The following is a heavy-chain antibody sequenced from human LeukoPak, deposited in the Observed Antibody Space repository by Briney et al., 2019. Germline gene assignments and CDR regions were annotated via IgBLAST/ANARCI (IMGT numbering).Heavy chain of an antibody. CDR3: AREEHDYVWGSYRYYYYYGIDV. Sequence: GGSLRLSCAASGFTFGSYGMHWVRQSPGRGLEWLSFISFDGSNEFYADSLKGRFIISRDNSKDTLYLQMNSLRAEDTALYYCAREEHDYVWGSYRYYYYYGIDVWGQGTTVTVSS. CDR2: ISFDGSNE. V-gene: IGHV3-30*03. CDR1: GFTFGSYG. D-gene: IGHD3-16*02. J-gene: IGHJ6*02.